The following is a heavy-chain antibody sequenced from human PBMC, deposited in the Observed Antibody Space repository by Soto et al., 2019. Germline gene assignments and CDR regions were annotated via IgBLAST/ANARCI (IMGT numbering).Heavy chain of an antibody. D-gene: IGHD3-10*01. CDR3: AKVQYYYGSGSYPFDY. CDR2: ISYDGSNK. J-gene: IGHJ4*02. Sequence: GGSLRLSCAASGFTFSSYGMHWVRQAPGKGLEWVAVISYDGSNKYYADSVKGRFTISRDNSKNTLYLQMNSLRAEDTAVYYCAKVQYYYGSGSYPFDYWGQGTLVTVSS. V-gene: IGHV3-30*18. CDR1: GFTFSSYG.